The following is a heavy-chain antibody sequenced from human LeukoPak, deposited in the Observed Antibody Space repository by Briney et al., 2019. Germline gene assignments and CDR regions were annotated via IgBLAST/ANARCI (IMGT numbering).Heavy chain of an antibody. CDR3: AKGRKSSYDAFDI. CDR2: STWNGDII. J-gene: IGHJ3*02. V-gene: IGHV3-9*01. CDR1: GFTFDDYA. Sequence: PGRSLRLSCAASGFTFDDYAMHWVRQAPGKGLEWVSGSTWNGDIIAYADSVKGRFTVSRDNAKNSLYLQMNSLRGDDTASYYCAKGRKSSYDAFDIWGQGTMVTVSS.